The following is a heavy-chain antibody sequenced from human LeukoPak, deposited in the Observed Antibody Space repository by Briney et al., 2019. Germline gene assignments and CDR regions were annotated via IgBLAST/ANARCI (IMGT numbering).Heavy chain of an antibody. CDR3: ARDYFDETIDY. J-gene: IGHJ4*02. CDR2: RYYRSKGHH. CDR1: GDSVSSRGAS. V-gene: IGHV6-1*01. Sequence: SRPLSLTWAISGDSVSSRGASGNWIMQSPSRGLEWLERRYYRSKGHHDYVVSVKSRIAINPDTSKNEFSLQLKSVTSEDTAVYYCARDYFDETIDYWGQGSLVTVSS. D-gene: IGHD3-22*01.